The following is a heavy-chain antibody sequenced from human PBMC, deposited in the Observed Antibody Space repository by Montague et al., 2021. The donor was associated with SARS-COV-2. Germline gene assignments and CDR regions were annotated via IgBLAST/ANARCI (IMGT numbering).Heavy chain of an antibody. CDR2: IYSDGSRI. V-gene: IGHV3-74*01. Sequence: SLRLSCAASEFSFRSDWINWVRQGPGKGLVWVSRIYSDGSRIDYADSVKGRFTISRDNARNTVFLQMNSLRVEDEAVYYCAGASGYPIRGMDVWGQGTTVTVSS. J-gene: IGHJ6*02. CDR1: EFSFRSDW. D-gene: IGHD5-12*01. CDR3: AGASGYPIRGMDV.